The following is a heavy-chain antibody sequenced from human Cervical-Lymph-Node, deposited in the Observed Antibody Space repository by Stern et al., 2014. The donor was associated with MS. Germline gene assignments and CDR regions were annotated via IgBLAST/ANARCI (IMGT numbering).Heavy chain of an antibody. Sequence: VQLLESGAEVKKPGASVKVSCKASGYTFTSYAMHWLRQAPGQRLEWMGWINTGNGNTKYSQKFQGRVTITRDTSASTTYMDLSSLTSEDTAVYYCGRGYCSTTSCPNWFDPWGQGTLVTVSS. J-gene: IGHJ5*02. V-gene: IGHV1-3*04. D-gene: IGHD2-2*01. CDR3: GRGYCSTTSCPNWFDP. CDR2: INTGNGNT. CDR1: GYTFTSYA.